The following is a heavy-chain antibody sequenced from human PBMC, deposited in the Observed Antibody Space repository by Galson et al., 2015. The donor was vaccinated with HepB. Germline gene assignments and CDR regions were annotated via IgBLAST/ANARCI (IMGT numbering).Heavy chain of an antibody. Sequence: SLRLSCAASGFTFSSYGTHWVRQAPGKGLEWVAVIWYDGSNKYYADSVKGRFTISRDNSKNTLYLQMNSLRAEDTAVYYCARDSSGAGTLDYWGQGTLVTVSS. J-gene: IGHJ4*02. V-gene: IGHV3-33*01. CDR2: IWYDGSNK. D-gene: IGHD6-13*01. CDR3: ARDSSGAGTLDY. CDR1: GFTFSSYG.